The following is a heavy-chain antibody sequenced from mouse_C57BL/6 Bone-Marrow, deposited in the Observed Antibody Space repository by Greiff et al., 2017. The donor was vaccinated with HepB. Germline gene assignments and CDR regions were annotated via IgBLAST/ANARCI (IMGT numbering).Heavy chain of an antibody. Sequence: QVQLQQPGAELVMPGASVKLSCKASGYTFTSYWMHWVKQRPGQGLEWIGEIDPSDSYTNYNQKFKGKSTLTVDKSSSTAYMQLSSLTSEDSAVYYCARTEDAWFAYWGQGTLVTVSA. CDR3: ARTEDAWFAY. V-gene: IGHV1-69*01. CDR1: GYTFTSYW. J-gene: IGHJ3*01. CDR2: IDPSDSYT.